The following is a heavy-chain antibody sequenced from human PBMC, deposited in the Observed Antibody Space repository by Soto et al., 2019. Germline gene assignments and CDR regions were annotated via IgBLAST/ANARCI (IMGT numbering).Heavy chain of an antibody. J-gene: IGHJ4*02. CDR2: IYHSGST. V-gene: IGHV4-4*02. CDR3: ARAAVYSSGWYVFI. D-gene: IGHD6-19*01. Sequence: SETLSLTCAVSGGSISSSNWWSWVRQPPGKGLEWIWEIYHSGSTNYNPSLKSRVTISVDKSKNQFSLKLSSVTAADTAVYYCARAAVYSSGWYVFIWGQGTLVTVSS. CDR1: GGSISSSNW.